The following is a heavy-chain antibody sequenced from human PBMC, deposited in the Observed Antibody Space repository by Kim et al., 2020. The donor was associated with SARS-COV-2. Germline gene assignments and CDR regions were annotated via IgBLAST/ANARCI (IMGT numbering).Heavy chain of an antibody. J-gene: IGHJ6*02. V-gene: IGHV3-74*01. D-gene: IGHD3-16*01. CDR3: ARGGYYYYGMDV. Sequence: SYADSVKGRFTISRDNAKNTLYLQMNSLRAEDTAVYYCARGGYYYYGMDVWGQGTTVTVSS.